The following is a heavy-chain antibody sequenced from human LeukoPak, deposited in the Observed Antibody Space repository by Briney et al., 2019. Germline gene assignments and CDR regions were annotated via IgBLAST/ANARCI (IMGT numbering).Heavy chain of an antibody. J-gene: IGHJ3*02. CDR2: VYSCGST. V-gene: IGHV3-53*01. CDR3: ATKDSSGYIDAFDI. CDR1: GFTVGSNY. D-gene: IGHD3-22*01. Sequence: PGGSLRLSCAASGFTVGSNYMSWVRQAPGKGLARVSVVYSCGSTYYADSVKGRFTISRDNSKNTLYLQMNSLRAEDTAVYYCATKDSSGYIDAFDIWGQGTMVTVSS.